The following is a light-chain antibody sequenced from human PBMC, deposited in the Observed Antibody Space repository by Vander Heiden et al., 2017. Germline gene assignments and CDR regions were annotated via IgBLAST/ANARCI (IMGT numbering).Light chain of an antibody. CDR2: DVG. V-gene: IGLV2-14*01. J-gene: IGLJ1*01. CDR3: CSYKSSATRV. CDR1: SSDVGGYNY. Sequence: SALTHPASVTGSPGPSITISCIGTSSDVGGYNYVSWYQQHPGKAPKLIIYDVGDRPSGVSNRFSGSKSANTASLTISGLQAEDEADYYCCSYKSSATRVFGTGTKVTVL.